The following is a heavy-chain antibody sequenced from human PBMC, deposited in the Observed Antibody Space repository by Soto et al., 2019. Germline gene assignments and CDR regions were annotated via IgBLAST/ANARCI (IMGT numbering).Heavy chain of an antibody. CDR2: IYHSGST. V-gene: IGHV4-30-2*01. CDR1: GGSISSGGYS. Sequence: TSETLSLTCAVSGGSISSGGYSWSWIRQPPGKGLEWIGYIYHSGSTYYNPSLKSRVTISVDRSKNQFSLKLSSVTAADTAVYYCARVRGYSYGFDYWGQGTLVTVSS. CDR3: ARVRGYSYGFDY. J-gene: IGHJ4*02. D-gene: IGHD5-18*01.